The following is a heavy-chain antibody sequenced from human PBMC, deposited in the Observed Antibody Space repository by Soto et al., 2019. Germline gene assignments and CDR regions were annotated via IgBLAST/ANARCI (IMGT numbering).Heavy chain of an antibody. CDR1: GFTFSDYY. V-gene: IGHV3-11*01. D-gene: IGHD4-4*01. CDR3: ASVWGDTVTDKYYYYYYYMDV. Sequence: QVQLVESGGGLVKPGGSLRLSCAASGFTFSDYYMSWIRQAPGKGLEWVSYISSSGSTIYYADSVKGRFTISRDNAKNSLYLQMNSLRAEDTAVYYCASVWGDTVTDKYYYYYYYMDVWGKGTTVTVSS. CDR2: ISSSGSTI. J-gene: IGHJ6*03.